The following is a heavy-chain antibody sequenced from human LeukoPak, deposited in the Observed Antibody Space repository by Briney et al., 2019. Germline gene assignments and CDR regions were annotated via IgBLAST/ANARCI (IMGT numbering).Heavy chain of an antibody. J-gene: IGHJ4*02. V-gene: IGHV6-1*01. Sequence: SQTLSLTCAISGDSVSLRGVAWIWIRQSPSRGLEWLGRTYYASQWSNEYALSVKSRITINPDTSKNQFSLQLNSVTPEDTAVYYCTRGRNSAFDYWGQGTLVTVSS. CDR1: GDSVSLRGVA. D-gene: IGHD1-14*01. CDR2: TYYASQWSN. CDR3: TRGRNSAFDY.